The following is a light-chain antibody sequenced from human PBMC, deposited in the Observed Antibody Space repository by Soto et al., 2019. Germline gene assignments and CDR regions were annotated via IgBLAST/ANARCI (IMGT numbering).Light chain of an antibody. CDR2: RNN. J-gene: IGLJ1*01. CDR1: SSNIGSNY. Sequence: QSVLTQPPSASVTPGQRVTISCSGSSSNIGSNYVYWYQQLPGTAPKIIIYRNNQRPSGVPDRISGSKSGTSASLAISGLRSEDEADYYCSAWDDSLSGDVFGTGTKVTVL. V-gene: IGLV1-47*01. CDR3: SAWDDSLSGDV.